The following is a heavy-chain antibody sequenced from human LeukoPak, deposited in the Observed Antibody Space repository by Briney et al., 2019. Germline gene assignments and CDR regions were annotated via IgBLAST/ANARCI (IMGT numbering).Heavy chain of an antibody. J-gene: IGHJ6*02. CDR3: ARVNRYYYYCGMDV. CDR2: IYYSGST. V-gene: IGHV4-30-4*01. CDR1: GGSISSGDYY. Sequence: SQTLSLTCTVSGGSISSGDYYWSWIRQPPGKGLEWIGYIYYSGSTYYNPSLKSRVTISVDTSKNQFSLKLNSVTAADTAVYYCARVNRYYYYCGMDVWGRGTTVTVSS. D-gene: IGHD1-14*01.